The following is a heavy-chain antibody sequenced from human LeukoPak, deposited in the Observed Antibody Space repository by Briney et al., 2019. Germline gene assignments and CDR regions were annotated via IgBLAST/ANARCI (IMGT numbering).Heavy chain of an antibody. CDR2: IYTSGST. Sequence: SETLSLTCTVSGGSISSHYWSWIRQPAGKGLEWIGRIYTSGSTNYNPSLKSRVTMSVDTSKNQFSLKLSSVTAADTAVYYCARDFLEWLFPGNYYYYMDVWGKGTTVTVSS. V-gene: IGHV4-4*07. D-gene: IGHD3-3*01. J-gene: IGHJ6*03. CDR1: GGSISSHY. CDR3: ARDFLEWLFPGNYYYYMDV.